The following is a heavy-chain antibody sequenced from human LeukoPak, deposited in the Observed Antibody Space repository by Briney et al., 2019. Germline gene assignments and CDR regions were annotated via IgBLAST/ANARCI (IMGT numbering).Heavy chain of an antibody. J-gene: IGHJ6*02. CDR2: ISTSGTTI. CDR3: AREYPSGSRYYYGMDV. D-gene: IGHD3-10*01. CDR1: GFTFGDYY. V-gene: IGHV3-11*01. Sequence: GGSLRLSCAASGFTFGDYYMSWIRQAPGKGLEWVSYISTSGTTIYYADSVKGRFTISRDNARNSLFLQMNSLRAEDTAVYYCAREYPSGSRYYYGMDVWGQGTTVTVSS.